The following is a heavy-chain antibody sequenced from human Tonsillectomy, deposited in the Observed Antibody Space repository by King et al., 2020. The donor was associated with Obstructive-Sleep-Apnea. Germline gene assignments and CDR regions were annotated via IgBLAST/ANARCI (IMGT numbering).Heavy chain of an antibody. CDR1: GFTFSSFD. V-gene: IGHV3-30*04. J-gene: IGHJ4*02. CDR3: ARDWIEVPGAMEYYDFRSGPPGY. Sequence: QLVQSGGGVVQPGTSLRLSCAASGFTFSSFDMHWVRQAPGKGLEWVALISYDGSDKYYRDSVKGRFTISRDNSKNTLYLQMSSLRPEDTAVYYCARDWIEVPGAMEYYDFRSGPPGYWGQGTLVTVSS. CDR2: ISYDGSDK. D-gene: IGHD3-3*01.